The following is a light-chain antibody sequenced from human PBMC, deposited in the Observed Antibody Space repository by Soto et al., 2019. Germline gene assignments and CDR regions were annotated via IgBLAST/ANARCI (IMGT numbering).Light chain of an antibody. CDR2: GTS. V-gene: IGKV3-20*01. Sequence: EIVLTQSPGTLSLSPGERATLSCRASQSVSSSYLAWYQQKPGQAPRLLIYGTSRRATGIPARFSGSGSGTDFTLIISRLIPEDFAVYYCQLYGSSSITFGQGTRLE. CDR1: QSVSSSY. CDR3: QLYGSSSIT. J-gene: IGKJ5*01.